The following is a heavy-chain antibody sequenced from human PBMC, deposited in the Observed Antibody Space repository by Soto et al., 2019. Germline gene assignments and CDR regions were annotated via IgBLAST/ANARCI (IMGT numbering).Heavy chain of an antibody. CDR2: IKQDGSEK. V-gene: IGHV3-7*03. CDR3: ARTTNYGDWYFDY. J-gene: IGHJ4*02. Sequence: PGGSLRLSCAASGFTFSSDWMSWVRQAPGKGLEWVANIKQDGSEKYYVDSVKGRFTISRDNAKNSLYLQMNSLRAEDTAVYYCARTTNYGDWYFDYWGQGTLVTVSS. D-gene: IGHD4-17*01. CDR1: GFTFSSDW.